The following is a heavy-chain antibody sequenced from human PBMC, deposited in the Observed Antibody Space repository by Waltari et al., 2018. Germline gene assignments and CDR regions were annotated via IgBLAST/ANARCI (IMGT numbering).Heavy chain of an antibody. CDR3: ARRPEYLSTWYFDH. J-gene: IGHJ2*01. CDR2: IFHSEAT. CDR1: GDSVSAGGSY. Sequence: ESGPGLVKPSETLSLTCTVSGDSVSAGGSYWTWIRHFPGRGLEWIGNIFHSEATDYSPPLKSRVTLSLDRSNNQFPLTLSSVTAADTAIYYCARRPEYLSTWYFDHWGRGALVTVSS. V-gene: IGHV4-30-4*01. D-gene: IGHD3-9*01.